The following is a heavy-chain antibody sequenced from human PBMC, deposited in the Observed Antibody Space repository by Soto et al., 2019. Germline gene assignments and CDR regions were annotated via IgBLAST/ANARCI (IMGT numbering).Heavy chain of an antibody. Sequence: QVQLQESGPGLVKPSETLSLTCTVSGGSVSSDNYYWSWIRQPPGKGLEWVGYIYYSGSTSYNPSLRSRVTIDIDTSKYQFSLTLPSVTGADTADYYCAREVAIVDTVMVTSDLFDYGGQGTLVTVSS. J-gene: IGHJ4*02. D-gene: IGHD5-18*01. CDR1: GGSVSSDNYY. V-gene: IGHV4-61*01. CDR3: AREVAIVDTVMVTSDLFDY. CDR2: IYYSGST.